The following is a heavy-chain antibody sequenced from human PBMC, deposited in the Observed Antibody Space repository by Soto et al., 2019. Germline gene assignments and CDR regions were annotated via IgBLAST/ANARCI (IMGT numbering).Heavy chain of an antibody. J-gene: IGHJ5*02. V-gene: IGHV3-23*01. Sequence: VGSLRLSCAASGFTFSSYAMSWVRQAPGKGLEWVSAISGSGGSTNYADSVKGRFTISRDNSKNTLYLQMNSLRAEDTAVYYCAKDRKVPWFDPWGQGTLVTVSS. CDR1: GFTFSSYA. CDR2: ISGSGGST. CDR3: AKDRKVPWFDP.